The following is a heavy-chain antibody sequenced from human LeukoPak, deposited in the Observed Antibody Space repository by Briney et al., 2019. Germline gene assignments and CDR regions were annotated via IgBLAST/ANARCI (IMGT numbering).Heavy chain of an antibody. D-gene: IGHD2-15*01. J-gene: IGHJ6*03. CDR2: ISAYNGNT. Sequence: ASVKVSCKASGYTFTSYGISWVRQAPGQGLEWMEWISAYNGNTNYAQKLQGRVTMTTDTSTSTAYMELRGLRSDDTAVYYCARDLGRRCSGGSCYYYSHYMDVWGKGTTVTISS. V-gene: IGHV1-18*01. CDR3: ARDLGRRCSGGSCYYYSHYMDV. CDR1: GYTFTSYG.